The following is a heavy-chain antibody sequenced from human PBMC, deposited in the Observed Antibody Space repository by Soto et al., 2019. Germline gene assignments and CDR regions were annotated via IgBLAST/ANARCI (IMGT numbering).Heavy chain of an antibody. CDR3: ARETETSGYCSSTSCYPDY. V-gene: IGHV3-33*01. Sequence: QVQLVESGGGVVQPGRSLRLSCAASGFTFSSYGMHWVRQAPGKGLEWVAVIWYDGSNKYYADSVKGRFTISRDNSKNTLYLQINSLRAEDTAVYYCARETETSGYCSSTSCYPDYWGQGTLVTVSS. D-gene: IGHD2-2*03. CDR1: GFTFSSYG. CDR2: IWYDGSNK. J-gene: IGHJ4*02.